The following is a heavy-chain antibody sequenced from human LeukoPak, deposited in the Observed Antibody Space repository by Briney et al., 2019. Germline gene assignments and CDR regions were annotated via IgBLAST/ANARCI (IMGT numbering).Heavy chain of an antibody. Sequence: PGGSLRLSCAASGFTFSSYSMNWVRQAPGKGLEWVSSISSSSSYIYYADSVKGRFTISRDNAKNSLYLQMNSLRAEDTAVYYCARDEDSSFWSGYAFDYWGQGTLVTVSS. CDR1: GFTFSSYS. V-gene: IGHV3-21*01. J-gene: IGHJ4*02. CDR3: ARDEDSSFWSGYAFDY. D-gene: IGHD3-3*01. CDR2: ISSSSSYI.